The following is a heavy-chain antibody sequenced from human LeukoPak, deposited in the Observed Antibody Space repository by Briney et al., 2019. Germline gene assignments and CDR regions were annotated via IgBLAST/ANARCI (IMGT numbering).Heavy chain of an antibody. CDR2: VSGNDGNT. J-gene: IGHJ4*02. D-gene: IGHD6-19*01. V-gene: IGHV3-23*01. CDR3: AKEGDSSAWYELEY. Sequence: GSLRLSCRASGFTFSNYAMSWVRQAPGKGLEWVSGVSGNDGNTYYANSVKGRFSISRDNSKNTLYLQMNSLRADDTAVYYCAKEGDSSAWYELEYWGQGILVTVSS. CDR1: GFTFSNYA.